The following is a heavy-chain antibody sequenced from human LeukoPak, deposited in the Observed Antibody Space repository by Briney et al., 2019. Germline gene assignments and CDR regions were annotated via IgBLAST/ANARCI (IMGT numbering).Heavy chain of an antibody. CDR1: GYTFTGYY. D-gene: IGHD2-2*02. CDR2: INPNSGGT. J-gene: IGHJ4*02. Sequence: GASVKVSCKASGYTFTGYYMHWVRQAPGQGLEWMGWINPNSGGTNYAQKFQGRVTMTRDTSISTAYMELSRLRSDDTAVYYCARAGGDYCSSTSCYTDIGYWGQGTLVTVSS. CDR3: ARAGGDYCSSTSCYTDIGY. V-gene: IGHV1-2*02.